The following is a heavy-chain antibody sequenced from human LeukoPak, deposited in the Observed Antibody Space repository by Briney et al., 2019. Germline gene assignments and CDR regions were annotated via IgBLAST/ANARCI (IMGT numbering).Heavy chain of an antibody. CDR2: IWYDGSNK. D-gene: IGHD1-26*01. V-gene: IGHV3-33*06. Sequence: PGGSLRLSCAAAGFTFSSYGMHWVRQAPGKGLEWVAVIWYDGSNKYYADSVKGRFTISRDNSKNTLYLQMNSLRAEDTAVYYCAKDQVGGSYDPALDYWGQGTLVTVSS. J-gene: IGHJ4*02. CDR3: AKDQVGGSYDPALDY. CDR1: GFTFSSYG.